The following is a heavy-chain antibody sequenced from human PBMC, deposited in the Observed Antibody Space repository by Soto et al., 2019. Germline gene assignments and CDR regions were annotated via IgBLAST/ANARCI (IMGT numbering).Heavy chain of an antibody. D-gene: IGHD6-25*01. CDR1: GGSLSSYY. J-gene: IGHJ5*02. CDR3: GSVRPSGYVLS. Sequence: QVQLQESGPGLVKTSETLSLTCTVSGGSLSSYYWTWIRQSPGKGLEWIGYVYFSGNTNYNPSLMMRVTISIDTSKNQFSLRLASVTAADTAFYYCGSVRPSGYVLSWGQGTLVTVSS. V-gene: IGHV4-59*01. CDR2: VYFSGNT.